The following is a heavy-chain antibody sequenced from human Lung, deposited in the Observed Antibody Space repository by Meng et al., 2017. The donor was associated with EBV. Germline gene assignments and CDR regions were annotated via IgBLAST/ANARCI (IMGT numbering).Heavy chain of an antibody. CDR1: GGSFSGYY. V-gene: IGHV4-34*01. Sequence: QVQLQQWGAGLLKPSETLSLTFAVYGGSFSGYYWSWIRQPPGKGLEWIGEINHSGSTNYNPSLKSRVTISVDTSKNQFSLKLSSVTAADTAVYYCARGGWSSSWGNWGQGTLVTVSS. CDR2: INHSGST. CDR3: ARGGWSSSWGN. D-gene: IGHD6-13*01. J-gene: IGHJ4*02.